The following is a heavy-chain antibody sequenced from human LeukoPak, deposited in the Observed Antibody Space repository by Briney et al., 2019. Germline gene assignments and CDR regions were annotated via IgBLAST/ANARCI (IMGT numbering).Heavy chain of an antibody. D-gene: IGHD6-19*01. CDR2: ISAYNGNT. Sequence: ASVKVSCKASGHTFTSYGISWVRQAPGQGLEWMGWISAYNGNTNYAQKLQGRVTMTTDTSTSTAYMELRSLRSDDTAVYYCAREYSSGWAGDYWGQGTLVTVSS. CDR3: AREYSSGWAGDY. CDR1: GHTFTSYG. J-gene: IGHJ4*02. V-gene: IGHV1-18*01.